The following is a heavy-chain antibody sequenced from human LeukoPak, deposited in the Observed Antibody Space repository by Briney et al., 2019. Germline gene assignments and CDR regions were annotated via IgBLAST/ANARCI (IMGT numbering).Heavy chain of an antibody. CDR2: IIAYNGNT. D-gene: IGHD3-3*01. V-gene: IGHV1-18*01. CDR1: GYTFTIYG. CDR3: ARYYDHDPTRGSTKLFDY. Sequence: GASVTVSCKASGYTFTIYGINWVRQAPGQGLEWVGWIIAYNGNTNYAQKLQGRVTMTTDTSTSTAYMELRSLRSDDTAVYYGARYYDHDPTRGSTKLFDYWGQGTLVTVSS. J-gene: IGHJ4*02.